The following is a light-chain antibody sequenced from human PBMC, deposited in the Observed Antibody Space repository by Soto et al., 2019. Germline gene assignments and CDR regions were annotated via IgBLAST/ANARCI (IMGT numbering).Light chain of an antibody. J-gene: IGLJ1*01. CDR2: SNN. Sequence: QSVLTQPPSASGTPGQRVTISCSGSSSNIGSNTVNWYQQLPGTAPKLLIYSNNQRPSGVPDRFSGSKSGTSASLAISGLQSEDEAYYYCAAWYDIRNGNYVFGTGTKLTVL. CDR3: AAWYDIRNGNYV. V-gene: IGLV1-44*01. CDR1: SSNIGSNT.